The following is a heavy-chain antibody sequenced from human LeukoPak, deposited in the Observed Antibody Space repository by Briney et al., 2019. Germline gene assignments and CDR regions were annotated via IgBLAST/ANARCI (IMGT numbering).Heavy chain of an antibody. J-gene: IGHJ4*02. CDR1: GNYW. CDR2: INSDGSWT. V-gene: IGHV3-74*01. Sequence: GGSLRLSCAASGNYWMHWVRQAPGKGLVWVSHINSDGSWTSYADSVKGRFTISKDNAKNTVYLQMNSLRAEDTAVYYSVSFYETYWGRGTLVTVSS. CDR3: VSFYETY. D-gene: IGHD2-2*01.